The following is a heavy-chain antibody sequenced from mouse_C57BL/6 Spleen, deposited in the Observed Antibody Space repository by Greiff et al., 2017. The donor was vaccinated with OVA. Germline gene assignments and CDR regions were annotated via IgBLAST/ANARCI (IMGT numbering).Heavy chain of an antibody. CDR2: INPSNGGT. V-gene: IGHV1-53*01. D-gene: IGHD2-3*01. J-gene: IGHJ4*01. Sequence: QVHVKQPGTELVKPGASVKLSCKASGYTFTSYWMHWVKQRPGQGLEWIGNINPSNGGTNYNEKFKSKATLTVDKSSSTAYMQLSSLTSEDSAVYYCARWDDGYYAMDYWGQGTSVTVSS. CDR1: GYTFTSYW. CDR3: ARWDDGYYAMDY.